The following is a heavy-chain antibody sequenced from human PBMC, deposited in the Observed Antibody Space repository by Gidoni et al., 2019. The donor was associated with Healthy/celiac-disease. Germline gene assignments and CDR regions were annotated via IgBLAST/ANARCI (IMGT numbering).Heavy chain of an antibody. V-gene: IGHV1-2*02. J-gene: IGHJ4*02. CDR3: ARGSAWELLRY. CDR2: INPNSGGT. Sequence: QLQLVQTGAESQKHGASVKAPCKPSVYTFTGHYMHSIRPAPGQGLEWMGWINPNSGGTNYAQKFKGRVTMTRNTSISTAYMELSRLRSDDTAVYYCARGSAWELLRYWGQGTLVTVSS. D-gene: IGHD1-26*01. CDR1: VYTFTGHY.